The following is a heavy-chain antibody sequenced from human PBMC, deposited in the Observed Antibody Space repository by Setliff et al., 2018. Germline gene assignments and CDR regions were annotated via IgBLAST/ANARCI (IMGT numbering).Heavy chain of an antibody. J-gene: IGHJ5*02. Sequence: ASVKVSCKASGYTFTDYYIHWVRQAPGQGLEWMGRINPDSGGTNYAQKFQGRVTMTRDTSITAAYMELSRLRSDDSAVYYCARGPSNYDLLTGCDWFDPWGQGTLVTVSS. CDR3: ARGPSNYDLLTGCDWFDP. V-gene: IGHV1-2*06. CDR1: GYTFTDYY. D-gene: IGHD3-9*01. CDR2: INPDSGGT.